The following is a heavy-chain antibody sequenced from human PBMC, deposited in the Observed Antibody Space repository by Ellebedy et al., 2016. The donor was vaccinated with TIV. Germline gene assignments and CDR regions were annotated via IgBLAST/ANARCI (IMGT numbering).Heavy chain of an antibody. CDR3: ARRPYCSGGSCSMDV. J-gene: IGHJ6*02. D-gene: IGHD2-15*01. CDR1: EFSFRSYE. CDR2: ISSSGNNI. V-gene: IGHV3-48*03. Sequence: PGGSLRLSCAASEFSFRSYEMNWVRQAPGMGLQWVSYISSSGNNINYADSVKGRFTISRDNAKNPLYLQINSLRVEDTAVYYCARRPYCSGGSCSMDVWGQGTTVTVSS.